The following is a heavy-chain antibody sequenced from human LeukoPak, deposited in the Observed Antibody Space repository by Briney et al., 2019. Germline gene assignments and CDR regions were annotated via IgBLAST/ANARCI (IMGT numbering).Heavy chain of an antibody. CDR3: ARGSSYSYGEIDY. V-gene: IGHV1-2*02. Sequence: ASVKVSCKASGYTFTGYYMHWVRQAPGQGLEWMGWINPNSGGTNYAQKFQGRVTMTRDTSISTAYMELSSLRSEDMAVYYCARGSSYSYGEIDYWGQGTLVTVSS. D-gene: IGHD5-18*01. CDR2: INPNSGGT. CDR1: GYTFTGYY. J-gene: IGHJ4*02.